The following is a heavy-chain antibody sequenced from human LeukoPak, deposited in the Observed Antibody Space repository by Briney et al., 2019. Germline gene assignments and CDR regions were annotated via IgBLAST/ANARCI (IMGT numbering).Heavy chain of an antibody. J-gene: IGHJ5*02. V-gene: IGHV4-4*07. D-gene: IGHD3-10*01. CDR1: GDSISRYY. CDR2: IYNGGII. Sequence: SETLSLTCTVSGDSISRYYWSWIRQPAGKGLEWIGRIYNGGIITYNPSLKSRVTMSIDTSNNQFSLRLRFVTAAATAVYYCARDSGTTGEVKFDPWGQGTLVTVSS. CDR3: ARDSGTTGEVKFDP.